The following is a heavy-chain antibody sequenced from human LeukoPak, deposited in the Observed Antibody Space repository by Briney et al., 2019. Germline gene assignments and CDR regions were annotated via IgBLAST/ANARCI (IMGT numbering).Heavy chain of an antibody. CDR2: ISYDGTNK. D-gene: IGHD6-19*01. V-gene: IGHV3-30-3*01. CDR1: GFTFSSSA. J-gene: IGHJ4*02. CDR3: AKDRRIAVAGTLDY. Sequence: GGSLRLSCAASGFTFSSSAMHWVRQAPGKGLEWVAVISYDGTNKYYADSVKGRFTISRDNSKNTLYPQMNSLRAEDTAVYYCAKDRRIAVAGTLDYWGQGTLVTVSS.